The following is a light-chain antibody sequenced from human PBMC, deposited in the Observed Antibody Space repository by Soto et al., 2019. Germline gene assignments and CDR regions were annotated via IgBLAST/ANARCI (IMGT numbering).Light chain of an antibody. CDR2: WAS. CDR3: QQYYSTPFN. CDR1: QSVLYSSNNKNY. Sequence: DIVMTQSPDSLAVSLGERAAINCKSSQSVLYSSNNKNYLAWYQQKPGHPPKLLIYWASTRESGVPDRCSGSGSGRDYTLTFSSLEAAGLAVYYCQQYYSTPFNFGGGAKVESK. V-gene: IGKV4-1*01. J-gene: IGKJ4*01.